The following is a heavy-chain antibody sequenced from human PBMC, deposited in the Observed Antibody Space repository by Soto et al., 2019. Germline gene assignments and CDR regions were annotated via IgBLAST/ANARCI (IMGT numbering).Heavy chain of an antibody. CDR3: AKDLAEAAAPSTKGNWFDP. Sequence: GGSLRLSCAASGFTFSSYAMSWVRQAPGKGLEWVSAISGSGGSTYYAGSVKGRFTISRDNSKNTLYLQMNSLRAEDTAVYYCAKDLAEAAAPSTKGNWFDPWGQGTLVTVSS. J-gene: IGHJ5*02. CDR1: GFTFSSYA. V-gene: IGHV3-23*01. CDR2: ISGSGGST. D-gene: IGHD6-13*01.